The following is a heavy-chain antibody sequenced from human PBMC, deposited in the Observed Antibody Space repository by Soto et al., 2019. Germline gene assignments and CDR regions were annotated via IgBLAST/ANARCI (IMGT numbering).Heavy chain of an antibody. D-gene: IGHD2-15*01. CDR2: VYHNGNT. CDR3: AIGFCPGVGCPLKYFAF. CDR1: AVSIISHY. V-gene: IGHV4-59*11. J-gene: IGHJ4*02. Sequence: ETLSLTYMMSAVSIISHYWMLIRRAPGKGLEWIGYVYHNGNTNNNPSLRSRVTISIDTSTNHFSLKLNSVTAADTAVYYCAIGFCPGVGCPLKYFAFRGQGAQVSGPS.